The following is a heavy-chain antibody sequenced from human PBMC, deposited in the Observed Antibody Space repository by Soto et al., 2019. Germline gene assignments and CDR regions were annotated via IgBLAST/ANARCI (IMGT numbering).Heavy chain of an antibody. J-gene: IGHJ4*02. CDR2: ISAYNGDT. D-gene: IGHD1-26*01. Sequence: ASVKVSCKASGYTFNTYGVSWVRQAPGQGLEWMGRISAYNGDTNYAQKLQGRLTMTTDTSTRTAYMELRSLRSDDTAVYYCASHPVSGGLHFDSWGQGTLVTVS. CDR1: GYTFNTYG. CDR3: ASHPVSGGLHFDS. V-gene: IGHV1-18*04.